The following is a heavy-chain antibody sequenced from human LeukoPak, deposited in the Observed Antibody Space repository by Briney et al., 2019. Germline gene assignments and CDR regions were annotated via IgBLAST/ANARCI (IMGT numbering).Heavy chain of an antibody. Sequence: PSETLSLTCTVSGGSISSYYWSWIRQPPGKGLEWIGSIYHSGSTYYNPSLKSRVTISVDTSKNQFSLKLSSVTAADTAVYYCARRIFGVVIILSSMGAFDIWGQGTMVTVPS. CDR1: GGSISSYY. V-gene: IGHV4-59*08. CDR3: ARRIFGVVIILSSMGAFDI. J-gene: IGHJ3*02. CDR2: IYHSGST. D-gene: IGHD3-3*01.